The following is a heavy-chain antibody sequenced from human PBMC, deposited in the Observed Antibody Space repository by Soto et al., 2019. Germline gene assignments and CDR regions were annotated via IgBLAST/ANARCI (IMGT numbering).Heavy chain of an antibody. CDR2: ISYSGST. J-gene: IGHJ4*02. D-gene: IGHD1-26*01. Sequence: QVQLQESGPGLVKPSETLSLTCTVSGASVSSGNYYWSWIRQPPGKGLECIGYISYSGSTNYNPSLTSRVTISIDTAKNHFSLKLSAVTAADTAVYYCAISLGSSYAYWGQGTLVTVSS. V-gene: IGHV4-61*03. CDR3: AISLGSSYAY. CDR1: GASVSSGNYY.